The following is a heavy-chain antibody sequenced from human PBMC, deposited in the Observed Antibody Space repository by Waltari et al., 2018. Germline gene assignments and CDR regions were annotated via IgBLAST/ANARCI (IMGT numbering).Heavy chain of an antibody. CDR3: AREFRSAAGHLNGMDI. Sequence: QVQRVQSGAEVKKPGASVQVSCKAYGYTFTSYPLNRVRQAPGQGLEWMGWMNTPIGNSAFAEKFQGRVTMTRDTSINTAYMELSGLRSEDTAVYYCAREFRSAAGHLNGMDIWGQGTAVTVSS. V-gene: IGHV1-8*01. D-gene: IGHD6-19*01. CDR1: GYTFTSYP. J-gene: IGHJ6*02. CDR2: MNTPIGNS.